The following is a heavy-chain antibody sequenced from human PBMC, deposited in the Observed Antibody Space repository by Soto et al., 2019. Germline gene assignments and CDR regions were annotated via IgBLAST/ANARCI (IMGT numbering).Heavy chain of an antibody. V-gene: IGHV4-39*01. Sequence: SETLSLTCTVSGGSISDDTYYWGWIRQPPGKGLEWIGSMYYSGSTDYNPSLKSRVTISVDTSRIHFSLKLISVTAADTAVYYCARQPYDTSDYFDYWGQGTLVTVSS. J-gene: IGHJ4*02. D-gene: IGHD3-22*01. CDR3: ARQPYDTSDYFDY. CDR1: GGSISDDTYY. CDR2: MYYSGST.